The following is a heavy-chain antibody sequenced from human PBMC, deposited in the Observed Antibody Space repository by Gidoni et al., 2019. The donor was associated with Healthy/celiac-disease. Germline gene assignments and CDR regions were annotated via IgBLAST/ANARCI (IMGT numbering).Heavy chain of an antibody. J-gene: IGHJ4*02. CDR3: ASGVEMATIIFDY. D-gene: IGHD5-12*01. CDR2: IIPILGIA. CDR1: GGTFSSYA. Sequence: QVQLVQSGAGVKKPGSSVTVSCKASGGTFSSYAISWVRQAPGQGLEWMGRIIPILGIANYAQKFPGRVTIPADKSTSTAYMELSSLRSEDTAVYYCASGVEMATIIFDYWGQGTLVTVSS. V-gene: IGHV1-69*04.